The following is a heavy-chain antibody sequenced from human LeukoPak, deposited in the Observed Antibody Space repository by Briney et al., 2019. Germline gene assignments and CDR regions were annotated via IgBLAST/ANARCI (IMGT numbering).Heavy chain of an antibody. D-gene: IGHD6-19*01. Sequence: AASVKVSCKASGGTFSSYAISWVRQAPGQGLEWMGRIIPILGIANYAQKFQGRVTITADKSTSTAYMELSSLRSEDTAVYYCARDAARRSSGWYWNFDLWGRGTLVTVSS. V-gene: IGHV1-69*04. CDR2: IIPILGIA. CDR1: GGTFSSYA. J-gene: IGHJ2*01. CDR3: ARDAARRSSGWYWNFDL.